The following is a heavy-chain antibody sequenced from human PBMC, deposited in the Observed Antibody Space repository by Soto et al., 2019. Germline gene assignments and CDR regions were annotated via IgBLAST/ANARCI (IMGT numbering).Heavy chain of an antibody. CDR3: ARDPAIYSGKFDYGLDV. V-gene: IGHV3-48*03. Sequence: ESGGGLVQAGGSLRLFCAVSGFTFSSYEMNWVRQAPGKGLEWGSYIGTSGKTIYYADSVRGRFTISRDNAKNSLYLQMNSLRAEDTAVYFCARDPAIYSGKFDYGLDVWGRGTTVTVSS. D-gene: IGHD4-4*01. CDR1: GFTFSSYE. CDR2: IGTSGKTI. J-gene: IGHJ6*02.